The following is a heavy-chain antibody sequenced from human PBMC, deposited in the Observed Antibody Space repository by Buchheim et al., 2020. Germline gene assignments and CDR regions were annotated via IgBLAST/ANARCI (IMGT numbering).Heavy chain of an antibody. CDR3: TTLMKSARLSSDY. CDR1: EFTFTNAW. J-gene: IGHJ4*02. D-gene: IGHD6-6*01. Sequence: EVQLVESGGDLVKPGESLRLSCAASEFTFTNAWMSWIRQAPRKGLEWVGRIRSSTDGGTTDYAVPVKGRFTISRDDSENTLYLQMNSLKTEDTAVYYCTTLMKSARLSSDYWGQGTL. CDR2: IRSSTDGGTT. V-gene: IGHV3-15*01.